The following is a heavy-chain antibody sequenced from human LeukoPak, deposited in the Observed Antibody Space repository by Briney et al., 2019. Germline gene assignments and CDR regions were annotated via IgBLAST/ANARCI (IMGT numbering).Heavy chain of an antibody. J-gene: IGHJ3*02. CDR3: ARLPSGSYLRLGAFDI. V-gene: IGHV1-8*03. D-gene: IGHD1-26*01. CDR2: MNPNSGNT. CDR1: GYTFTSYD. Sequence: ASVKVSCKASGYTFTSYDINWVRQATGQGLEWMGWMNPNSGNTGYAQRFQGRVTITRNTSISTAYMELSSLRSEDTAVYYCARLPSGSYLRLGAFDIWGQGTMVTVSS.